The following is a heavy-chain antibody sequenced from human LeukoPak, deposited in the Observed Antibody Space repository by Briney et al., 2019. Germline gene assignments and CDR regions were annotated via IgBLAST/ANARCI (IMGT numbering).Heavy chain of an antibody. CDR2: IYTSGST. CDR1: GGSISSYY. D-gene: IGHD3-3*01. CDR3: ASPPYDFWSGYSSHYMDV. V-gene: IGHV4-4*07. Sequence: PSETLSLTCTVSGGSISSYYWSWIRQPAGKGLEWIGRIYTSGSTNYNPSLKSRVTMSVDTSKNQFSLKLSSVTAADTAVYYCASPPYDFWSGYSSHYMDVWGKGTTVAVSS. J-gene: IGHJ6*03.